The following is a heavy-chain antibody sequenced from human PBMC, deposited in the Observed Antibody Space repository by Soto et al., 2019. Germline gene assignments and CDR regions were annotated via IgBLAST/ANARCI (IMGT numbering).Heavy chain of an antibody. V-gene: IGHV3-11*06. CDR2: ISSSSSYT. CDR1: GFTFSDYY. Sequence: GGSLRLSCAASGFTFSDYYMSWVRQAPGKGLEWVSYISSSSSYTKYEDSVKGRFTISRDNAKNTLYLQMNSLRAEDTAVYYCSNWFDPWGQGTLVTVSS. J-gene: IGHJ5*02. CDR3: SNWFDP.